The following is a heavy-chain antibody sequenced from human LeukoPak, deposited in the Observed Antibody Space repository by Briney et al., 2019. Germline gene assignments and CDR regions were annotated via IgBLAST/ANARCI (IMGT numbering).Heavy chain of an antibody. J-gene: IGHJ4*02. V-gene: IGHV4-59*01. CDR3: ARGLLRRAVAADY. Sequence: SETLSLTCTVSGGSISNYYWSWIRQPPGKGLEWIAYIYDSGSTNYNPSLKSRVTISVDTSKNQFSLKLSSVTAADTAVYYCARGLLRRAVAADYWGQGTLVTVSS. CDR1: GGSISNYY. CDR2: IYDSGST. D-gene: IGHD6-19*01.